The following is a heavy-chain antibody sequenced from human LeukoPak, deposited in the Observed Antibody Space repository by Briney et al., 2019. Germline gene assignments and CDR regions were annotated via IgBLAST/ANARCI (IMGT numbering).Heavy chain of an antibody. V-gene: IGHV4-39*01. CDR2: IYYSGST. D-gene: IGHD5/OR15-5a*01. Sequence: LRLSCAASGFTFSSYAMHWIRQPPGKGLEWIGNIYYSGSTYYNPSLKSRVTISVDTSKNQFSLKLSSVTAADTAVYYCARPSSVYNWFDPWGQGTLVTVSS. J-gene: IGHJ5*02. CDR1: GFTFSSYA. CDR3: ARPSSVYNWFDP.